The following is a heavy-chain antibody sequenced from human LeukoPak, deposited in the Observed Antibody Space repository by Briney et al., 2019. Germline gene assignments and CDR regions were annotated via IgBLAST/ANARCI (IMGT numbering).Heavy chain of an antibody. CDR3: AKVPSRSNYNYYYMDV. CDR1: GFNFSKFG. J-gene: IGHJ6*03. Sequence: GGSLRLSCVASGFNFSKFGMHWVRQAPGKGLEWVAVISFDAFAKLYADPVRGRFTISRDNSKNTLYLQMNSLRAEDTAVYYCAKVPSRSNYNYYYMDVWGKGTTVTVSS. CDR2: ISFDAFAK. V-gene: IGHV3-30*18. D-gene: IGHD3-10*01.